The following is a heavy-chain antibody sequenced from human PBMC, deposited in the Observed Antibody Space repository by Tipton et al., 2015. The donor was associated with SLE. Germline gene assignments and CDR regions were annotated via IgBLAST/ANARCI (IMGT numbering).Heavy chain of an antibody. J-gene: IGHJ4*02. CDR3: ARDGQLVGADFDY. D-gene: IGHD6-6*01. Sequence: TLSLTCTVSGGSISGYYWSWIRQPPGKGLEWIGEINHSGSTNYNPSLKSRVTISVDTSKNQFSLKLSSVTAADTAVYYCARDGQLVGADFDYWGQGTLVTVSS. CDR1: GGSISGYY. V-gene: IGHV4-34*01. CDR2: INHSGST.